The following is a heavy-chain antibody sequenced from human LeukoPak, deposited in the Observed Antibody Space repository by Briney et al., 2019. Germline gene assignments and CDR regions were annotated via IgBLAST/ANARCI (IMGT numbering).Heavy chain of an antibody. Sequence: PSETLSLTCTVSGGSISSYYWSWIRQPPGKGLEWIGYIYYSGSTNYNPSLKSRVTISVDTSKNQFSLKLSSVTAADTAVYYCARGSRYYGSGSYDYWGQGTKVSVSS. D-gene: IGHD3-10*01. V-gene: IGHV4-59*01. CDR1: GGSISSYY. J-gene: IGHJ4*01. CDR2: IYYSGST. CDR3: ARGSRYYGSGSYDY.